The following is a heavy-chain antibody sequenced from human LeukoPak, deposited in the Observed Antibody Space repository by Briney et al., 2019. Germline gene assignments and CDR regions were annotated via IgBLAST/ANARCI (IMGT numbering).Heavy chain of an antibody. CDR1: GFTFSSYG. V-gene: IGHV3-30*18. CDR2: ISYDGSNK. Sequence: GGSLRLSCAASGFTFSSYGVHWVRQAPGKGLEWVAVISYDGSNKYYADSVKGRFTISRDNSKNTLYLQMNSLRAEDTAVYYCAKRRAVAATGAFDYWGQGTLVTVSS. D-gene: IGHD6-19*01. J-gene: IGHJ4*02. CDR3: AKRRAVAATGAFDY.